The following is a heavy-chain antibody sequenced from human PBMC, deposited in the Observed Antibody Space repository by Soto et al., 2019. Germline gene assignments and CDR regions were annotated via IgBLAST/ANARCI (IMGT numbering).Heavy chain of an antibody. V-gene: IGHV2-26*01. J-gene: IGHJ6*02. D-gene: IGHD4-17*01. CDR1: GFSLTTGKMG. Sequence: SGPTLVNPTETLTLTCAVSGFSLTTGKMGVSWIRQPPGKALEWLAHIFSDNERSYSTSLQGRLTISKDTSGSQVVLSMTNVDPVDTATYYCARMNVDSYQFYYAMDVWGQGTTVTVSS. CDR2: IFSDNER. CDR3: ARMNVDSYQFYYAMDV.